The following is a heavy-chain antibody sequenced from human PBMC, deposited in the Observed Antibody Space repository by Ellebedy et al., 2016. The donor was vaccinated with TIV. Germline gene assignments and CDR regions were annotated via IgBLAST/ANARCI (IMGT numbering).Heavy chain of an antibody. Sequence: GGSLRLSXAASGFTFSSYAMNWVRQAPGKGLEWVSLISGSGGSIHYADSVKGRFTISRDNSKNTLSLQMSSLRAEDTAVYYCAKARGSSVIDYNYFSMDVWGHGTTVTVSS. CDR3: AKARGSSVIDYNYFSMDV. V-gene: IGHV3-23*01. CDR2: ISGSGGSI. CDR1: GFTFSSYA. D-gene: IGHD2-21*01. J-gene: IGHJ6*02.